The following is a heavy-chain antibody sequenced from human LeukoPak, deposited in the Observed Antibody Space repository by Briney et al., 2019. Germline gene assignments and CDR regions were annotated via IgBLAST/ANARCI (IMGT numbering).Heavy chain of an antibody. CDR3: ARDQYSSWDYDILTGNYYYYGMDV. V-gene: IGHV3-21*01. CDR1: GFTFSSYS. Sequence: GSLRLSCAASGFTFSSYSMNWVRQAPGKGLEWVSSISSSSSYIYYAVSVKGRFTISRDNAKNSLYLQMNSLRAEDTAVYYCARDQYSSWDYDILTGNYYYYGMDVWGQGTTVTVSS. CDR2: ISSSSSYI. J-gene: IGHJ6*02. D-gene: IGHD3-9*01.